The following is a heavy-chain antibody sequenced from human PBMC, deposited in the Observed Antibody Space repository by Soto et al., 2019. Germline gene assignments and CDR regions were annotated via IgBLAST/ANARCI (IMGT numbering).Heavy chain of an antibody. CDR3: ASWIGYSSRWYYYYGMNV. Sequence: ASVKVSCKASGDTFTGYYMHWVRQAPGQGLEWMGWINPNSGGTNYAQKFQVRVTMTRDTSISTAHMELSRLRSDDTAVYYCASWIGYSSRWYYYYGMNVWGQGTTVNVSS. J-gene: IGHJ6*01. D-gene: IGHD6-13*01. CDR1: GDTFTGYY. CDR2: INPNSGGT. V-gene: IGHV1-2*02.